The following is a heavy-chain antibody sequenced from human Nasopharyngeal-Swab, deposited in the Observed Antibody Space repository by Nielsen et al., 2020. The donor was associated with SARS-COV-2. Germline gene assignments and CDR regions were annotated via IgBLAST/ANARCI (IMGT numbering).Heavy chain of an antibody. CDR3: ARGRSGGATNWFDP. J-gene: IGHJ5*02. Sequence: SVKVSYKASGGTFSSYTFAWVRHAPGQGLEWMGRVIPILDITNYAQKFQGRVTFTADKSTGTVYMDLNSLDSDDTAIYYCARGRSGGATNWFDPRGQGTLVTVSS. D-gene: IGHD2-15*01. CDR1: GGTFSSYT. V-gene: IGHV1-69*02. CDR2: VIPILDIT.